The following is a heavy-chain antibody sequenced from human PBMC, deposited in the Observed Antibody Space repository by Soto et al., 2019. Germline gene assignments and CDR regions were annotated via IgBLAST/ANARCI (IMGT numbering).Heavy chain of an antibody. CDR1: GGTFSSYA. Sequence: QVQLVQSGAEVKKPGSSVKVSCKASGGTFSSYAISWVRQAPGQGLVWMGGIIPMFGTTKYAQKFQGRLTITADEPTSTAYMELSSLRSGDTAVYYCARGVVVVPTSQLGWFDPWGQGTLVTVSS. J-gene: IGHJ5*02. CDR3: ARGVVVVPTSQLGWFDP. CDR2: IIPMFGTT. D-gene: IGHD2-15*01. V-gene: IGHV1-69*01.